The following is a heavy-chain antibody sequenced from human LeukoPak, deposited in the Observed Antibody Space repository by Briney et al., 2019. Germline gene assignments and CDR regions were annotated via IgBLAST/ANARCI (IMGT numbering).Heavy chain of an antibody. D-gene: IGHD3-22*01. V-gene: IGHV3-21*01. Sequence: GGPLRLSCAASGFTFSSYSMNWVRQAPGKGLEWVSSISSSSSYIYYADSVKGRFTISRDNAKNSLYLQMNSLRAEDTAVYYCARGRTSTMIVVVNTLLDYWGQGTLVTVSS. CDR1: GFTFSSYS. J-gene: IGHJ4*02. CDR2: ISSSSSYI. CDR3: ARGRTSTMIVVVNTLLDY.